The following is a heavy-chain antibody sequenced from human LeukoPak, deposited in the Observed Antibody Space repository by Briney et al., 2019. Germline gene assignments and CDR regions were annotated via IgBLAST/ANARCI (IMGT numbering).Heavy chain of an antibody. D-gene: IGHD6-19*01. CDR2: ISDRGSRT. CDR3: AIPQWLVLDDAFDI. CDR1: GITLSNYG. V-gene: IGHV3-23*01. Sequence: PGGSLRLSSAVSGITLSNYGMSWVRQAPGKGLEWVAGISDRGSRTNYADSVKGRFTISTDHPKNTLYLQMNSLRAEDTAVYYCAIPQWLVLDDAFDIWGQGTMVTVSS. J-gene: IGHJ3*02.